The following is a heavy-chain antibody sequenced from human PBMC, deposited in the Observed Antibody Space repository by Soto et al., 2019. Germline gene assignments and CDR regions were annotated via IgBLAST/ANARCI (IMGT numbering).Heavy chain of an antibody. CDR1: GYXFTSYW. V-gene: IGHV5-10-1*01. Sequence: PXEXLKIYCKASGYXFTSYWLIWVRHMPGKGLEWMGRIDPSDSYTYCSPSFQGQVTISVEKSISTDYLQWSSLKASYTAMYYCARHDLYGGNSHGYFDYWGQGTLGPVSS. D-gene: IGHD4-17*01. CDR2: IDPSDSYT. J-gene: IGHJ4*02. CDR3: ARHDLYGGNSHGYFDY.